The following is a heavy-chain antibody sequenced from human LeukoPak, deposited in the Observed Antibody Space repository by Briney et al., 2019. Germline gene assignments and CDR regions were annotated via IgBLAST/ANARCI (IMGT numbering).Heavy chain of an antibody. J-gene: IGHJ4*02. D-gene: IGHD3-9*01. V-gene: IGHV3-21*01. CDR2: ITSGGDYI. CDR1: GFTFNTFN. Sequence: PGGSLRLSCAASGFTFNTFNMNWVRQAPGKGLEWGSSITSGGDYIYYADSVKGRFTTSRDNAKNSLSLQLNSLRVEDTAGYYCARGHYDVLAASYKWTPDYWGQGTLVTVSS. CDR3: ARGHYDVLAASYKWTPDY.